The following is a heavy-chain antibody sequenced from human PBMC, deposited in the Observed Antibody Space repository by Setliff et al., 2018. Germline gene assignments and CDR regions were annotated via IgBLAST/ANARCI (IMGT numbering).Heavy chain of an antibody. Sequence: GGSLRLSCAASGFTFSNYWMNWFRQAPGKGLEWVANIKEDGGGNNYVDSVKGRFTISRDNAKNSLYLQMNSLRAEDTALYYCAKDIRPGGELPGDYYGMDVWGQGTTVTVSS. D-gene: IGHD1-26*01. CDR3: AKDIRPGGELPGDYYGMDV. CDR1: GFTFSNYW. CDR2: IKEDGGGN. J-gene: IGHJ6*02. V-gene: IGHV3-7*03.